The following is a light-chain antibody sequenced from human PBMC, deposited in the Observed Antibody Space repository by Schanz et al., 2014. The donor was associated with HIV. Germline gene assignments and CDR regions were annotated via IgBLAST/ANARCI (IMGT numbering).Light chain of an antibody. CDR3: SSIGGDNSLL. V-gene: IGLV2-8*01. CDR1: SSDVGGYKY. CDR2: EVS. J-gene: IGLJ2*01. Sequence: QSALTQPPSASGSPGQSVTISCTGTSSDVGGYKYVSWYQQHPGKAPKLLIYEVSKRPLGVPDRFSGSKSGSTASLTVSGLQAEDEAEYYCSSIGGDNSLLFGGGTKLTVL.